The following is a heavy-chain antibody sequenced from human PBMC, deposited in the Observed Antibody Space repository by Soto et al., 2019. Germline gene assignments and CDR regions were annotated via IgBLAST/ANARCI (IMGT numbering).Heavy chain of an antibody. CDR3: ARVRCRSSSCYGYYYDGMDV. CDR1: GGSISSYH. Sequence: QVQLQESGPGLVKPSETLSLTCTVSGGSISSYHWTWVRQAPGKGLEGIGYTYNSGTTYYNPSLKSRVTISVDTSKNQFSLKLSSVTAADTAVYYCARVRCRSSSCYGYYYDGMDVWGQGTTVTVSS. D-gene: IGHD2-2*01. CDR2: TYNSGTT. J-gene: IGHJ6*02. V-gene: IGHV4-59*01.